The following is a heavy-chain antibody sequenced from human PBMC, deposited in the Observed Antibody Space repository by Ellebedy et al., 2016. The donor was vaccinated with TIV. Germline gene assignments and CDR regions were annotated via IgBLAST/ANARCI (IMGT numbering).Heavy chain of an antibody. CDR1: GFTFSSYA. J-gene: IGHJ4*02. D-gene: IGHD6-19*01. Sequence: PGGSLRLSCAASGFTFSSYAMSWVRQAPGKGLEWVSGIYAGGNKPHYADSVKGRFTISRDNSQNTLYLQMNSLRAEDTAVYYCACSRTFDYWGQGTLVTVSS. V-gene: IGHV3-23*01. CDR3: ACSRTFDY. CDR2: IYAGGNKP.